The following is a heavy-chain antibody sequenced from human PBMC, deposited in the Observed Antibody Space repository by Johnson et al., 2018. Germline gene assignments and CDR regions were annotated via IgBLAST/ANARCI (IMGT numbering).Heavy chain of an antibody. D-gene: IGHD5-24*01. CDR1: GFIFGDYA. V-gene: IGHV3-9*01. CDR3: AKGLGQGGDGYLIGAFDI. Sequence: EVQLVESGGGLVQPGRSLRLSCAASGFIFGDYAMHWVRQAPGKGLEWVSSITWNGDTTGYADSVKGRFTISRDNPKNSLYLQMNTLRTEDTAFYYCAKGLGQGGDGYLIGAFDIWGQGTMVTASS. J-gene: IGHJ3*02. CDR2: ITWNGDTT.